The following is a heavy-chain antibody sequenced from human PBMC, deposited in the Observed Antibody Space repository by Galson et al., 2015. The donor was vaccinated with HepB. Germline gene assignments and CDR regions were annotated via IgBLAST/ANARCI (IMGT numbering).Heavy chain of an antibody. Sequence: PALVKPTQTLTLTCTFSGFSLSASGMSVSWIRQPPGKALEWLALIDWDEDKFYNTSLKTRLTVSRDTSKNQVVLTMTNMDPVDTATYYCARTLYHRDSDFWGQGALVVVSS. J-gene: IGHJ4*02. CDR1: GFSLSASGMS. CDR3: ARTLYHRDSDF. V-gene: IGHV2-70*01. CDR2: IDWDEDK. D-gene: IGHD2-15*01.